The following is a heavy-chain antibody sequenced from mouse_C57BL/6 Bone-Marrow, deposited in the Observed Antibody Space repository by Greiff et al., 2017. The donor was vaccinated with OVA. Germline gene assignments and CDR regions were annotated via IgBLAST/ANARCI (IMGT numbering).Heavy chain of an antibody. J-gene: IGHJ2*01. V-gene: IGHV1-20*01. Sequence: EVMLVESGPELVKPGDSVKISCKASGYSFTGYFMNWVMQSHGKSLEWIGRINPYNGDTFYNQKFKGKATLTVDKSSSTAHMELRSLTSEDSAVYYCARERAYDYDSMYYFDYWGQGTTLTVSS. CDR3: ARERAYDYDSMYYFDY. D-gene: IGHD2-4*01. CDR1: GYSFTGYF. CDR2: INPYNGDT.